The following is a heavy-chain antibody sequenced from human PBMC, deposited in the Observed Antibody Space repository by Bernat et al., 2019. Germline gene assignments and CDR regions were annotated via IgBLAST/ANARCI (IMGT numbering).Heavy chain of an antibody. V-gene: IGHV4-59*08. CDR3: AINGIEVVGASGKRYEFDY. Sequence: QVQLQESGPGLVKSSETLTLTCTVSGGFISGYHWSWIRQPPGKGLEWIAYSYYTGKTDYNPSLKSRVTISLDKSKSQFSLRRTSVTAADTAVYYCAINGIEVVGASGKRYEFDYWGQGSLVTVYS. CDR2: SYYTGKT. D-gene: IGHD3-22*01. J-gene: IGHJ4*02. CDR1: GGFISGYH.